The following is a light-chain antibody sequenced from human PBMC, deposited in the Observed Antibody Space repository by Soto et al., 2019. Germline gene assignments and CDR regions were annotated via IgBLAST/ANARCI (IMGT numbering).Light chain of an antibody. Sequence: EIVLTQSPGTLSLSPGEGATLSCRASQSVTSNYLAWYQQTLGQAPRLLVYGASSRATGIPDRFSGSGSGTDFTLTINRLEPEDFAVYYCQQYATSPWTFGQGTKVDIK. CDR3: QQYATSPWT. CDR2: GAS. J-gene: IGKJ1*01. CDR1: QSVTSNY. V-gene: IGKV3-20*01.